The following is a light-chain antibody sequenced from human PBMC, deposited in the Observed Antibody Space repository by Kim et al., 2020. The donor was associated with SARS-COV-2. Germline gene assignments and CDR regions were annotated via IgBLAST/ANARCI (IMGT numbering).Light chain of an antibody. J-gene: IGLJ3*02. CDR1: SLRRYY. V-gene: IGLV3-19*01. CDR3: NSRDQSPNVWL. CDR2: GKD. Sequence: SELPQDPAVSVALGQTVTISCHGDSLRRYYATWYQQKSGQAPVVVFYGKDHRPSGIPDRFSGSSSGNTASLTITWAQAEDETDYYCNSRDQSPNVWLFG.